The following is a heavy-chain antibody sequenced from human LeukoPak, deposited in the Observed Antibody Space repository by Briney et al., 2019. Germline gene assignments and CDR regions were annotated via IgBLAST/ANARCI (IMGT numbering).Heavy chain of an antibody. CDR3: AGGFGHRGWFDP. CDR2: IYYSGST. J-gene: IGHJ5*02. D-gene: IGHD3-10*01. V-gene: IGHV4-61*08. CDR1: GGSISSGGYS. Sequence: SETLSLTCAVSGGSISSGGYSWSWIRQPPGKGLEWIGYIYYSGSTNYNPSLKSRVTISVDTSKNQFSLKLSSVTAADTAVYYCAGGFGHRGWFDPWGQGTLVTVSS.